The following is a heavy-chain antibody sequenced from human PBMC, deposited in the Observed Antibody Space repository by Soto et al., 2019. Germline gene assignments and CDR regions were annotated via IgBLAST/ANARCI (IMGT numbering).Heavy chain of an antibody. Sequence: GGSLRLSCAASGFTFSDYYMSWIRQAPGKGLEWVSYISSSSSYTNYADSVKGRFTISRDDSKNTLYLQMNSLRAEDTAIYYCAKTHYDILDYWGQGTLVTVSS. V-gene: IGHV3-11*03. J-gene: IGHJ4*02. D-gene: IGHD3-9*01. CDR3: AKTHYDILDY. CDR2: ISSSSSYT. CDR1: GFTFSDYY.